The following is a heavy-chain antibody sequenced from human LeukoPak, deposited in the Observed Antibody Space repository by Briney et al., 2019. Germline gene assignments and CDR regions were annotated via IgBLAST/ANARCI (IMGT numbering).Heavy chain of an antibody. D-gene: IGHD3-22*01. CDR1: GFTFSSYA. CDR3: AKDQDPYYYDSSGYYGY. CDR2: ISGSGGST. J-gene: IGHJ4*02. Sequence: GGSLRLSCAASGFTFSSYAMSWVRQAPGKGLEWVSAISGSGGSTYYADSVKGRFTISRDNSKNTLYLQMNSLRAEDTAVYYCAKDQDPYYYDSSGYYGYWGQGTLVTVSS. V-gene: IGHV3-23*01.